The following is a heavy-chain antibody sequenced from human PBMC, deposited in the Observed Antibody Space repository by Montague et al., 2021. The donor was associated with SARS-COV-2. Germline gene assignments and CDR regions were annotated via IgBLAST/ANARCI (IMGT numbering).Heavy chain of an antibody. D-gene: IGHD3-10*01. Sequence: SETLSLTCTVPGGSISSSSNYWGWIRQPPGKGLEWIGSIYYSGSTYYNSSLKSRVTISVDTSKNQFSLKLNSVTAADTAVYYCARLVWFGELSSENWFDPWGQGTLVTVSS. CDR3: ARLVWFGELSSENWFDP. J-gene: IGHJ5*02. V-gene: IGHV4-39*01. CDR1: GGSISSSSNY. CDR2: IYYSGST.